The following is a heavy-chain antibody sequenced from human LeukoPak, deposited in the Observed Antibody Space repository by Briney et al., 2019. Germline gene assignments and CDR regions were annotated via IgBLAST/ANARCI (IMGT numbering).Heavy chain of an antibody. Sequence: GASVKVSCKASGYTFTGYYMHWVRQAPGQGPEWMGWMNPSGGHTNYAQSLQGRVTMTRNTSTSTAYMDLSSLRSEDTAVYYCTRRSVAGTFDYWGQGTLVTVSS. V-gene: IGHV1-8*02. D-gene: IGHD6-19*01. CDR2: MNPSGGHT. CDR1: GYTFTGYY. J-gene: IGHJ4*02. CDR3: TRRSVAGTFDY.